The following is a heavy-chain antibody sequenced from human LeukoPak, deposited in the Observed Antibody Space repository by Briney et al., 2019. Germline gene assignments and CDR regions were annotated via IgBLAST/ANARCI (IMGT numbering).Heavy chain of an antibody. J-gene: IGHJ4*02. CDR1: GXTFSSYA. CDR2: ISSNGGST. CDR3: VKDPSYYYGSDYFDY. V-gene: IGHV3-64D*06. D-gene: IGHD3-10*01. Sequence: GGSLRLSCSASGXTFSSYAMHWVRQAPGKGLEYVSAISSNGGSTYYADSVKGRFTISRDNSKNTLYLQMSSLRAEDTAVYYCVKDPSYYYGSDYFDYWGQGTLVTVSS.